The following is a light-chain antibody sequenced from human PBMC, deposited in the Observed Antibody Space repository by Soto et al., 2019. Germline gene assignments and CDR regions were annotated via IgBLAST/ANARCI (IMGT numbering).Light chain of an antibody. V-gene: IGLV2-14*01. CDR3: SSYTSSSNYV. CDR1: SSDVGDYNY. CDR2: EVN. Sequence: HSVLAQPASVSGSPGQSITISCTGASSDVGDYNYVSWYQHHPGKAPKLLIYEVNNRPSGVSDRFSGSKSGNVASLTISWLQAEDEADYYCSSYTSSSNYVFGNGTKVTVL. J-gene: IGLJ1*01.